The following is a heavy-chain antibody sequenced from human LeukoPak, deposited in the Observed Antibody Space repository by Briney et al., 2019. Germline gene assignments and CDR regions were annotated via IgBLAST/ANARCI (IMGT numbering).Heavy chain of an antibody. J-gene: IGHJ4*02. CDR3: ARATTVLRYFDWLSPGGY. CDR1: GFTFSSYA. CDR2: ISYDGSNK. D-gene: IGHD3-9*01. Sequence: GRSLRLSCAASGFTFSSYAMHWVRQAPGKGLEWVAVISYDGSNKYYADSVKGRFTISRDNSKNTLYLQMNSLRAEDTAVYYCARATTVLRYFDWLSPGGYWGQGTLVTVPS. V-gene: IGHV3-30*04.